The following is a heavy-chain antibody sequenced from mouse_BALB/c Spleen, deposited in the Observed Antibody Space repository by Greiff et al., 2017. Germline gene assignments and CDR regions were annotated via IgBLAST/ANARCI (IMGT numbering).Heavy chain of an antibody. CDR2: IWAGGST. Sequence: QVQLQQSGPGLVAPSQSLSITCTVSGFSLTSYGVHWVRQPPGKGLEWLGVIWAGGSTNYNSALMSRLSISKDNSKSQVFLKMNSLQTDDTAMYYCARVMPDGTYWGQGTLVTVSA. V-gene: IGHV2-9*02. CDR1: GFSLTSYG. CDR3: ARVMPDGTY. J-gene: IGHJ3*01.